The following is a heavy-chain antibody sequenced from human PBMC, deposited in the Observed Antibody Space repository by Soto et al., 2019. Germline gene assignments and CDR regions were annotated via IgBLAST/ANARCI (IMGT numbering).Heavy chain of an antibody. D-gene: IGHD2-2*01. CDR2: IYHSGNT. J-gene: IGHJ4*02. CDR1: GYSISSGYY. CDR3: ARSGDYCSSTSCYRYFDY. Sequence: PSETLSLTCPVSGYSISSGYYWGWIRQPPGKGLEWIGSIYHSGNTYYNPSLKSRVTMSVDTSKNQFSLKLSSVTAADTAVYFCARSGDYCSSTSCYRYFDYWGQGTLVTVSS. V-gene: IGHV4-38-2*01.